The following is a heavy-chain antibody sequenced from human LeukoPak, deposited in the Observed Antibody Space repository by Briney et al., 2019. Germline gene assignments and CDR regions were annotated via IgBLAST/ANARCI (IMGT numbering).Heavy chain of an antibody. CDR2: ISSSSSYI. Sequence: GGSLRLSCAASGFTFSTYWMTWVRQAPGKGLEWVSSISSSSSYIYYADSVKGRFTISRDNAKNSLYLQMNSLRAEDTAVYYCARVESDFWSGYYADDYWGQGTLVTVSS. D-gene: IGHD3-3*01. J-gene: IGHJ4*02. V-gene: IGHV3-21*01. CDR1: GFTFSTYW. CDR3: ARVESDFWSGYYADDY.